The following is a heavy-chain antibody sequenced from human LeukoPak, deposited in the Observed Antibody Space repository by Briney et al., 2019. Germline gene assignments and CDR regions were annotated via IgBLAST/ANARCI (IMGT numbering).Heavy chain of an antibody. CDR2: IRYDGSNK. CDR1: GFTFSGYG. V-gene: IGHV3-30*02. CDR3: AKDRIGAAASGSYFDY. D-gene: IGHD3-16*01. J-gene: IGHJ4*02. Sequence: GGSLRLSCAASGFTFSGYGMHWVRQAPGKGLEWVAFIRYDGSNKYYADSVKGRFTISRDNSKNTLYLQMNSLGGEDTAIYYCAKDRIGAAASGSYFDYWGQGALVTVSS.